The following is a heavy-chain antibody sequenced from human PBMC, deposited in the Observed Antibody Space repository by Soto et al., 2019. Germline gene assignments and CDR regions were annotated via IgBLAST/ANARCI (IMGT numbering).Heavy chain of an antibody. D-gene: IGHD3-10*01. J-gene: IGHJ6*02. Sequence: GESLKISCKGSGYSFTSYWIGWVRQMPGKGLEWMGIIYPGDSDTRYSPSFQGQVTISADKSISTAYLQWSSLKASDTAMYYCARYYYGSGSSLDYYYGMDVWGQGTTVTVYS. V-gene: IGHV5-51*01. CDR3: ARYYYGSGSSLDYYYGMDV. CDR1: GYSFTSYW. CDR2: IYPGDSDT.